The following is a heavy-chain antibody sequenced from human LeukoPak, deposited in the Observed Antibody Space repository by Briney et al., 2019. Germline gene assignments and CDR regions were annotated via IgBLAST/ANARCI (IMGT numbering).Heavy chain of an antibody. CDR2: IGSSSSYT. Sequence: GGSLRLSCAASGFTFSSYEMNWVRQAPGKGLEWVSTIGSSSSYTYYADSVKGRFTISRDNAKNSLYLQMNSLRAEDTAVYYCARDQLGFSSGWYPAGFDYWGQGTLVTVSS. CDR3: ARDQLGFSSGWYPAGFDY. D-gene: IGHD6-19*01. CDR1: GFTFSSYE. J-gene: IGHJ4*02. V-gene: IGHV3-21*01.